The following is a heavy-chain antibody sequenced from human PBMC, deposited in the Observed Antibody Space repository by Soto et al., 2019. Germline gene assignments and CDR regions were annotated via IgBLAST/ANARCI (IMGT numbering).Heavy chain of an antibody. CDR3: ARDFGYCTNGVCSYFDY. J-gene: IGHJ4*02. D-gene: IGHD2-8*01. Sequence: ASVKVSCKASGYTFTSYGISWVRQAPGQGLEWMGWISAYNGNTNYAQKLRGRVTMTTDTSTSTAYMELRSLRSDDTAVYYCARDFGYCTNGVCSYFDYWGQGTLVTVSS. CDR1: GYTFTSYG. V-gene: IGHV1-18*04. CDR2: ISAYNGNT.